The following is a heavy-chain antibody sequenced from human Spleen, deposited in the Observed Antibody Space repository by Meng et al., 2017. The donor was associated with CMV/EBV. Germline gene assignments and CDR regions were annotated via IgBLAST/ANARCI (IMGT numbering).Heavy chain of an antibody. V-gene: IGHV4-39*06. CDR3: AKIFPSDYYKYSMDV. CDR1: GASITSTYF. J-gene: IGHJ6*02. Sequence: SETLSLTXTVSGASITSTYFWDWIRQSPGKGLEWIGSLSYGGNIYYNSSLKSRVTISVDMSKNHFTLRLTSVTAADTAVYYCAKIFPSDYYKYSMDVWGQGTTVTVSS. CDR2: LSYGGNI. D-gene: IGHD3-3*01.